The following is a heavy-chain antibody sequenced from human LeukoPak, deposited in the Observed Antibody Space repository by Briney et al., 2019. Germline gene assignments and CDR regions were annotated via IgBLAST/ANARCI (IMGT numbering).Heavy chain of an antibody. V-gene: IGHV4-34*01. J-gene: IGHJ3*02. D-gene: IGHD2-2*01. Sequence: SETLSLTCAVYGGSFSGYYWSWIRQPPGAGLERVGEMNHCGSTNDNPSLNSRVTISVDTSKNHFPQKLSSVTAADTAVYYCAPRKTRAHAFCIWGQGTMVTVSS. CDR1: GGSFSGYY. CDR3: APRKTRAHAFCI. CDR2: MNHCGST.